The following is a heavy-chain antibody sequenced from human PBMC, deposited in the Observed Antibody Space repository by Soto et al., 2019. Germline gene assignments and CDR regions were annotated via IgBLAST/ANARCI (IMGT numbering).Heavy chain of an antibody. CDR2: ISYDGSNK. D-gene: IGHD3-22*01. V-gene: IGHV3-30-3*01. J-gene: IGHJ6*02. CDR1: GFTFSSYA. Sequence: PXGSLGLSFAASGFTFSSYAMHWVRQAPGKGLEWVAVISYDGSNKYYADSVKGRFTISRDNSKNTLYLQMNSLRAEDTAVYYCARDHYDSSGYYFWDPTGGMDVWGQGTTVTVSS. CDR3: ARDHYDSSGYYFWDPTGGMDV.